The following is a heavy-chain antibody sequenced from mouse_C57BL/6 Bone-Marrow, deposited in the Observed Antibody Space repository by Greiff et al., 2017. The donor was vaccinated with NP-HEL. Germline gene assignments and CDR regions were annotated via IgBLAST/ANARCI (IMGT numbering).Heavy chain of an antibody. CDR3: AREGLITTPVVGAMEY. D-gene: IGHD1-1*01. CDR2: IWTGGGT. V-gene: IGHV2-9-1*01. J-gene: IGHJ4*01. Sequence: VQLKESGPGLVAPSQSLSITCTVSGFSLTSYAISWVRQPPGKGLEWLGVIWTGGGTNNNSALNSRLSTSTDNSKSQVFLKMNSLQTDDTAGDYCAREGLITTPVVGAMEYWGKGTSVTVSS. CDR1: GFSLTSYA.